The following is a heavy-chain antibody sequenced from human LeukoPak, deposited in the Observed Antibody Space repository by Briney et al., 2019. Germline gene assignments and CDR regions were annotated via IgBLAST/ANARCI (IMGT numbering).Heavy chain of an antibody. CDR2: INKDGSER. CDR3: ARESKGRSKIDY. CDR1: GFTFSGYW. Sequence: GGSLRLSCAASGFTFSGYWMSWVRQAPGKGLEWVANINKDGSERYNVDSVKGRFTISRDNANKSLYLQLNSLRAEDTSVYYCARESKGRSKIDYWGQGTLVTVSS. V-gene: IGHV3-7*01. D-gene: IGHD4-17*01. J-gene: IGHJ4*02.